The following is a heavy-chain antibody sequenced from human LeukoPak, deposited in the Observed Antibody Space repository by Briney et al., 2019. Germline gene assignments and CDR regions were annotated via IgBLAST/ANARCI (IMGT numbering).Heavy chain of an antibody. D-gene: IGHD3-10*01. CDR2: IYTSGST. CDR3: ARAGGYGSGNSA. Sequence: SETLSLTCTVSGGSISSGSYYWSWIRQPAGKGLEWIGRIYTSGSTNYNPSLKSRVTISVDTSKNQFFLKLSSVTAADTAVYYCARAGGYGSGNSAWGQGTLVTVSS. J-gene: IGHJ5*02. V-gene: IGHV4-61*02. CDR1: GGSISSGSYY.